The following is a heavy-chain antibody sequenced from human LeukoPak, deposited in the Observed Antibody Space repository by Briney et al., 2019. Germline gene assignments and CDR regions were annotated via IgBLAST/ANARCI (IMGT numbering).Heavy chain of an antibody. CDR3: AKVRAGLVTIIEQ. Sequence: PGGSLRLSCVVSGFTFSTYGMNWVRQAPGKGLEWVSTIGDSGVSTYYADSVKGRFTISRANSKNTLYLQMNSLRAEDTAVYYCAKVRAGLVTIIEQWGQGTLVTVSS. D-gene: IGHD3/OR15-3a*01. J-gene: IGHJ4*02. CDR2: IGDSGVST. V-gene: IGHV3-23*01. CDR1: GFTFSTYG.